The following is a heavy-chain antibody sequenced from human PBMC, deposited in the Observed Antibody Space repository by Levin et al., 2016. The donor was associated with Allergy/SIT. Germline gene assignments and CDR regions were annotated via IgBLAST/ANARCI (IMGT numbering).Heavy chain of an antibody. D-gene: IGHD2-15*01. J-gene: IGHJ4*02. CDR2: INTGNGDT. V-gene: IGHV1-3*04. Sequence: WVRQAPGQRLEWMGWINTGNGDTKYSQKLQGRVTISRDTSASTAYMELSSLRSEDTAVYYCARDTYCSRGSCSYDYWGQGTLVTVSS. CDR3: ARDTYCSRGSCSYDY.